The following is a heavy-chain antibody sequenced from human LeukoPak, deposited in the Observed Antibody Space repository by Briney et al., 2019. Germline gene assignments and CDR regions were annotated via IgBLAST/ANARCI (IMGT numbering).Heavy chain of an antibody. V-gene: IGHV3-7*01. Sequence: AGGSLRLSCAASGFNFSSYWMNWVRQAPGKGLEWVANMKHDGSKIYYVDSVKGRFTISRDNAKNSLYLQMNSLRAEDTAVYYCVRDSGSFDYWGQGTLVTVSS. CDR1: GFNFSSYW. CDR3: VRDSGSFDY. D-gene: IGHD1-1*01. CDR2: MKHDGSKI. J-gene: IGHJ4*02.